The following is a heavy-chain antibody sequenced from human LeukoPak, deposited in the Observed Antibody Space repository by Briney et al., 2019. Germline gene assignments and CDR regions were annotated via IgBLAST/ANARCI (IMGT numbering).Heavy chain of an antibody. CDR1: GGSISSYY. CDR2: IYYSGST. Sequence: SETLSLTCTVSGGSISSYYWSWIRQPPGKGLEWIGYIYYSGSTNYNPSLKSRVTISVDTSKNQFSLKLSSVTAADTAVYYCASGAYSYYYMDVWGKGTTVTISS. D-gene: IGHD1-26*01. J-gene: IGHJ6*03. V-gene: IGHV4-59*01. CDR3: ASGAYSYYYMDV.